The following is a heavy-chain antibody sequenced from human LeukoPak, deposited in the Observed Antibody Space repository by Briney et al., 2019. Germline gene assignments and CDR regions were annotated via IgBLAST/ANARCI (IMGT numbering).Heavy chain of an antibody. Sequence: ASVKVSCKASGYTFTGYYMHWVRQAPGQGLEWMGWINPNSGGTKYAQKFQGRVTMTRDTSISTAYMELSRLTSDDTAVYYCARDNSVGDSAWWFDPWGQGTLVTVSS. J-gene: IGHJ5*02. CDR1: GYTFTGYY. V-gene: IGHV1-2*02. CDR3: ARDNSVGDSAWWFDP. D-gene: IGHD5-12*01. CDR2: INPNSGGT.